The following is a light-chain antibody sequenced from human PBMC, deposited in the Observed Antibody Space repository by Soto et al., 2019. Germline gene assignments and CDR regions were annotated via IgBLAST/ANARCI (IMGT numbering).Light chain of an antibody. V-gene: IGKV3-20*01. J-gene: IGKJ1*01. CDR3: QQYGSSPT. CDR1: QTVSSSY. CDR2: DAS. Sequence: TVLTQSPGTLSLSPGERATLSCRASQTVSSSYLAWYQQKPGQAPRLLIYDASSRATGIPDRFSGSGSGTGFTLTISRLEPEDFAVYYCQQYGSSPTFGQGTKVEIK.